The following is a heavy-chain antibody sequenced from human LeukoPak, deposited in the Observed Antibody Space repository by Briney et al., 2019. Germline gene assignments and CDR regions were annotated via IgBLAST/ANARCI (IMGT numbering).Heavy chain of an antibody. J-gene: IGHJ4*02. CDR1: GYTFTGYY. CDR2: INPNSGGT. V-gene: IGHV1-2*04. Sequence: ASVKVSCKASGYTFTGYYMHWLRQAPGQGLEWMGWINPNSGGTNYAQKFQGWVTMTRDTSISTAYMELSRLRSDDTAVYYCARGLSTAAGPGSWGQGTLVTVSS. CDR3: ARGLSTAAGPGS. D-gene: IGHD6-13*01.